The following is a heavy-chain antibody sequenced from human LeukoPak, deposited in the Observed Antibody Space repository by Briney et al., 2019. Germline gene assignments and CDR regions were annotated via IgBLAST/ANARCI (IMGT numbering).Heavy chain of an antibody. CDR2: IYYRGTS. J-gene: IGHJ4*02. D-gene: IGHD2-15*01. CDR3: ARHYCSGGNCYYFDH. CDR1: GGSISGYY. V-gene: IGHV4-59*08. Sequence: PSETLSLTCTVSGGSISGYYWSWIRQPPGQGLEWTGFIYYRGTSKYNPSLMSRVTMSVDTSKNQVSLKLSSVTAADTAVYYCARHYCSGGNCYYFDHWGQGTLVTASS.